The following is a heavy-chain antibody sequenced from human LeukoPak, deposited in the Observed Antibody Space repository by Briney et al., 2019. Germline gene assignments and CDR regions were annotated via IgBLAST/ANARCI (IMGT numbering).Heavy chain of an antibody. CDR1: GFIFSDYG. CDR2: ISASGDSP. J-gene: IGHJ3*02. V-gene: IGHV3-48*01. CDR3: ARGAHRYYYDSSGYYHDAFDI. Sequence: GGSLRLSCTASGFIFSDYGMHWVRQAPGKGLEWISGISASGDSPYYADSVKGRFTISRDNAKNSLQMNSLRAEDTAVYYCARGAHRYYYDSSGYYHDAFDIWGQGTMVTVSP. D-gene: IGHD3-22*01.